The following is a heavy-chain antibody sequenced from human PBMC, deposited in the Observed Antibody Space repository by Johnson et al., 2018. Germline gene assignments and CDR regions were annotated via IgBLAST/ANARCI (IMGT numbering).Heavy chain of an antibody. J-gene: IGHJ3*02. CDR2: INHSGST. CDR3: ARRDRYYECSSGYYDAVDI. D-gene: IGHD3-22*01. V-gene: IGHV4-34*01. Sequence: QVQLQQWGAGLLKPSETLSLTCAVYGGSFSGYYWSWIRQPPGKGLEWIGEINHSGSTNYNPSLKSRVTISVDTSKNRSSLKLSSVTAADTAVYYCARRDRYYECSSGYYDAVDIWGQGTMVTVSS. CDR1: GGSFSGYY.